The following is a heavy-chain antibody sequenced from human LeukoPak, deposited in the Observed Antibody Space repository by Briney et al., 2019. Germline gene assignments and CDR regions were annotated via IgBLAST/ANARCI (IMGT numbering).Heavy chain of an antibody. V-gene: IGHV3-30*02. Sequence: GGSLRLSCAASGFTFSSYDMHWVRQAPGKGLEWVAFIRYDGSNKYYADSVKGRFTISRDNSKNTLYLQMNSLRAEDTAVYYCARPRSSWYGKWYFDLWGRGTLVTVSS. J-gene: IGHJ2*01. CDR1: GFTFSSYD. CDR2: IRYDGSNK. CDR3: ARPRSSWYGKWYFDL. D-gene: IGHD6-13*01.